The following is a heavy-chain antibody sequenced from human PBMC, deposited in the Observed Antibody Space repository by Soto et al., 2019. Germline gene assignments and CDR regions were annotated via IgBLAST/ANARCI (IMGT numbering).Heavy chain of an antibody. CDR3: ARQPYYDFWSGYYWPYYYYGMDV. V-gene: IGHV4-39*01. D-gene: IGHD3-3*01. Sequence: PSETLSLTCTVSGGSISSSSYYWGWIRQPPGKGLEWIGSIYYSGSTYYNPSLKSRVTISVDTSKNQFSLKLSSVTAADTAVYYCARQPYYDFWSGYYWPYYYYGMDVWGQGTTVTVSS. J-gene: IGHJ6*02. CDR2: IYYSGST. CDR1: GGSISSSSYY.